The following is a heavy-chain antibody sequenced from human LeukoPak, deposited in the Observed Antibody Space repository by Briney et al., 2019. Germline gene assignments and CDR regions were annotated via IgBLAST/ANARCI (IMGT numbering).Heavy chain of an antibody. CDR3: AKEQEKSSSWSSKNSQH. Sequence: GGSLRLSWAGSGITFSSYAMSWVRQAPGKGLEWVSAISGSGCSTYYADSVKGRFTISRDNSKNTLYLQMNSLRAEDTALYYCAKEQEKSSSWSSKNSQHWGKGPLVTVSS. CDR2: ISGSGCST. J-gene: IGHJ1*01. CDR1: GITFSSYA. D-gene: IGHD6-13*01. V-gene: IGHV3-23*01.